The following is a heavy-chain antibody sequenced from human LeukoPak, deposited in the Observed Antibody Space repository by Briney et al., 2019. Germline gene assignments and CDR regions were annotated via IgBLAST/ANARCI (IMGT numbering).Heavy chain of an antibody. CDR3: AKEGVYDSSGYYFSPFDY. CDR1: GFSFSSYR. D-gene: IGHD3-22*01. CDR2: VSNSGDYI. Sequence: GGSLRLSCAASGFSFSSYRMNWVRQAPGKGLEWVSSVSNSGDYIHYADSVKGRFTISRDNSKNTLYLQMNSLRAEDTAVYYCAKEGVYDSSGYYFSPFDYWGQGTLVPVSS. V-gene: IGHV3-21*04. J-gene: IGHJ4*02.